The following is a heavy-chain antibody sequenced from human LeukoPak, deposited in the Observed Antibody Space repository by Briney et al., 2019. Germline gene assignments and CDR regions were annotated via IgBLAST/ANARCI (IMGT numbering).Heavy chain of an antibody. V-gene: IGHV4-31*03. CDR3: ARGYGDYVSGGNFDY. CDR2: IYYSGST. CDR1: GGSISSGGYY. J-gene: IGHJ4*02. D-gene: IGHD4-17*01. Sequence: SGTLSLTCTVSGGSISSGGYYWSWIRQHPGKGLEWIGYIYYSGSTYYNPSLKSRVTISVDTSKNQFSLKLSSVTAADTAVYYCARGYGDYVSGGNFDYWGQGTLVTVSS.